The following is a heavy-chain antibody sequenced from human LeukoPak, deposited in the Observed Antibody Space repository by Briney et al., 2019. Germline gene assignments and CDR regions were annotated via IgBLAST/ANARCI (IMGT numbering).Heavy chain of an antibody. CDR2: IYYSGST. D-gene: IGHD3-9*01. J-gene: IGHJ5*02. V-gene: IGHV4-39*01. CDR1: GGSISSSSYY. Sequence: SETLSLTCTVSGGSISSSSYYWGWIRQPPGKGLEWIGSIYYSGSTYYNPSLKSRVTISVDTSKNQFSLKLSSVTAADRAVYYCARARLVNWFDPWGQGTLVTVSS. CDR3: ARARLVNWFDP.